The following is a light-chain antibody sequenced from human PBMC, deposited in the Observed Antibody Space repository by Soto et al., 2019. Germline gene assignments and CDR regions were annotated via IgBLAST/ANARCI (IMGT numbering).Light chain of an antibody. CDR3: QQYYNIPWT. Sequence: IVVTHSPDALAVSLRFRGTTNCWHIQSVLYTSNNETFLAWYQQKPGQPPKQLMYWASNRESGVPDRFRGSGSGTDFTLTITSLQAEDVALYYCQQYYNIPWTFGQGTKVDI. J-gene: IGKJ1*01. V-gene: IGKV4-1*01. CDR1: QSVLYTSNNETF. CDR2: WAS.